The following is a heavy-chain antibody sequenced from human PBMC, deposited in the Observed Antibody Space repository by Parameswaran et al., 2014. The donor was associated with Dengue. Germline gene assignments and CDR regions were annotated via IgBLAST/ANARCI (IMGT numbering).Heavy chain of an antibody. CDR2: INPSGGST. V-gene: IGHV1-46*01. CDR3: AGEGGDGENGY. Sequence: WVRQAPGQGLEWMGIINPSGGSTSYAQKFQGRVTMTRGTSTSTVYMELSSLRSEDTAVYYCAGEGGDGENGYWGQGTLVTVSS. J-gene: IGHJ4*02. D-gene: IGHD4-17*01.